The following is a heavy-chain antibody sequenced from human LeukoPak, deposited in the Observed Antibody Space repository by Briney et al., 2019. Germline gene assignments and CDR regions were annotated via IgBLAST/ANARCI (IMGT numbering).Heavy chain of an antibody. CDR1: GFTFSRYA. J-gene: IGHJ4*02. CDR3: ARGNDSSGYYYFFDY. V-gene: IGHV3-64*01. CDR2: ISTNGGST. Sequence: PGGSLRLSCAASGFTFSRYAMHWVRQAPGKGLEYVSDISTNGGSTYYASSVKGRFTISRDNSKNTLYLQMVNLRPEDMAVYYCARGNDSSGYYYFFDYWGQGTLVTVSS. D-gene: IGHD3-22*01.